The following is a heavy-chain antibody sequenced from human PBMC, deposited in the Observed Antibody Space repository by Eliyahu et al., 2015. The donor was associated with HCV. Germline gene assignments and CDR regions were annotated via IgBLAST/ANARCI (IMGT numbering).Heavy chain of an antibody. CDR1: GGSINSGSYF. Sequence: QVQLQESGPGLVKPSQTLSVTCTVIGGSINSGSYFWTWIRQPAGKGLEWVGRIFTSGNTKYNPSLKSRVTISRDTSKNQFSLILTSVTVADTAVYYCARVPNESSDGNYYHSFDIWGQGTMVTVSS. J-gene: IGHJ3*02. CDR2: IFTSGNT. D-gene: IGHD3-3*01. CDR3: ARVPNESSDGNYYHSFDI. V-gene: IGHV4-61*02.